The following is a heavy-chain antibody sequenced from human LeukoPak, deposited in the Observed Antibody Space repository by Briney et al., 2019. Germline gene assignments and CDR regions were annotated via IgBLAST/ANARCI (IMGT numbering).Heavy chain of an antibody. CDR2: IYYSGST. V-gene: IGHV4-59*01. J-gene: IGHJ4*02. CDR3: ARDGDWNYFDY. CDR1: GDSISSYY. D-gene: IGHD3/OR15-3a*01. Sequence: SETLSLTCTVSGDSISSYYWSWIRQPPGKGLEWIGYIYYSGSTNYNPSLKGRVTISVDTSKNQFSLKLSSVTAADTAVYYCARDGDWNYFDYWGQGTLVTVSS.